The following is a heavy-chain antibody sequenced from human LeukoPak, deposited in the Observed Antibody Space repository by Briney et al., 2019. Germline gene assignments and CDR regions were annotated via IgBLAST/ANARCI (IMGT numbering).Heavy chain of an antibody. CDR2: INPNSGGT. CDR1: GYTFSDYY. CDR3: ARRDYYGSGKYYYMDV. J-gene: IGHJ6*03. V-gene: IGHV1-2*02. D-gene: IGHD3-10*01. Sequence: ASVTVSCKASGYTFSDYYMDWVRHAPGQGLEWMGWINPNSGGTNYVQKFQGRVTMTRDTSISTAYMDLSRLRSDDTAVYYCARRDYYGSGKYYYMDVWGKGTTVTVSS.